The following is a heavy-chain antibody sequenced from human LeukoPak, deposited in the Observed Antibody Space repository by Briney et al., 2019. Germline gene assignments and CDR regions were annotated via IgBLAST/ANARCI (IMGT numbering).Heavy chain of an antibody. J-gene: IGHJ4*02. CDR3: ARIVVVPAADLYYFDY. Sequence: SETLSLTCTVSGGSISSYHGSWLPQPTEKGLEWVGYIYYSGSTNYNPSLKSRVTISLDTSKNQFSLKLSSVTAADTAVYYCARIVVVPAADLYYFDYWGQGTLVTVSS. CDR2: IYYSGST. CDR1: GGSISSYH. V-gene: IGHV4-59*13. D-gene: IGHD2-2*01.